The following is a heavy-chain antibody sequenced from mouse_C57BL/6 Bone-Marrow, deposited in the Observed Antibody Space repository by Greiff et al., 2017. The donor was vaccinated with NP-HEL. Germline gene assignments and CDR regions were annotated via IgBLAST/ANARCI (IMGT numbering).Heavy chain of an antibody. J-gene: IGHJ3*01. CDR3: ARWGDYDWFAY. CDR1: GYAFTNYL. D-gene: IGHD2-4*01. Sequence: VKLMESGAELVRPGTSVKVSCKASGYAFTNYLIEWVKQRPGQGLEWIGVINPGSGGTNYNEKFKGKATLTADKSSSTAYMQLSSLTSEDSAVYFCARWGDYDWFAYWGQGTLVTVSA. CDR2: INPGSGGT. V-gene: IGHV1-54*01.